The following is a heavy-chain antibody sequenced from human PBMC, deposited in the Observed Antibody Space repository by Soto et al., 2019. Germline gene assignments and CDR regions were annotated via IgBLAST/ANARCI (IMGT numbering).Heavy chain of an antibody. D-gene: IGHD2-21*02. J-gene: IGHJ3*02. V-gene: IGHV1-2*02. CDR3: ARETRTPSAFVVVTAIAYAFDI. CDR2: INPNNGDT. Sequence: ASVKVSCKTSGYTFTGYYIHWVRQAPGQGPEYMGWINPNNGDTAFAQNFQGRVTMTRDTSITTAFMELSRLRVDDTAVYYCARETRTPSAFVVVTAIAYAFDIWGQGTMVTVSS. CDR1: GYTFTGYY.